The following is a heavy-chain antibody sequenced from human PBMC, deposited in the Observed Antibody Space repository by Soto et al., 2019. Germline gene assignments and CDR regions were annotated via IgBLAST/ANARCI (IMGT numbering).Heavy chain of an antibody. J-gene: IGHJ6*02. V-gene: IGHV3-23*01. CDR3: AKDYPPHLYSSGWSTYFYSGRDV. CDR2: ISGSGGST. D-gene: IGHD6-19*01. CDR1: GFTFSSYA. Sequence: EVQLLESGGGLVQPGGSLRLSCAASGFTFSSYAMSWVRQAPGKGLEWVSAISGSGGSTYYADSVKGRFTISRDNSKNPLYLQVNRVRAEDTAVYYCAKDYPPHLYSSGWSTYFYSGRDVWGQGNTVTGSS.